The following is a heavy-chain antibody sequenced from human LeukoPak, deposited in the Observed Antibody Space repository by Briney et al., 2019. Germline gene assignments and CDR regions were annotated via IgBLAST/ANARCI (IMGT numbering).Heavy chain of an antibody. CDR2: INPNSGGT. V-gene: IGHV1-2*02. J-gene: IGHJ3*02. D-gene: IGHD4-17*01. CDR1: GYTFTGYY. CDR3: ASAVTGAFDI. Sequence: VASVKVSXKASGYTFTGYYMHWVRQAPGQGLEWMGWINPNSGGTKYAQKFQGRVTMTRDTSISTAYMELSRLRSDDTAVYYCASAVTGAFDIWGQGTMVTVSS.